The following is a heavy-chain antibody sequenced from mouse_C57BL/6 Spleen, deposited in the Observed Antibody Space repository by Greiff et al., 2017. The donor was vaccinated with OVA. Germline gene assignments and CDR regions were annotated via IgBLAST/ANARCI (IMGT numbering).Heavy chain of an antibody. V-gene: IGHV1-52*01. J-gene: IGHJ4*01. CDR3: ARLGSSLGSRGYAMDY. CDR2: IDPSDSET. Sequence: VQLQQPGAELVRPGSSVKLSCKASGYTFTSYWMHWVKQRPIQGLEWIGNIDPSDSETHYNQKFKDKATLTVDKSSSTAYMQLSSLTSGDSAVYYCARLGSSLGSRGYAMDYWGQGTSVTVSS. CDR1: GYTFTSYW. D-gene: IGHD1-1*01.